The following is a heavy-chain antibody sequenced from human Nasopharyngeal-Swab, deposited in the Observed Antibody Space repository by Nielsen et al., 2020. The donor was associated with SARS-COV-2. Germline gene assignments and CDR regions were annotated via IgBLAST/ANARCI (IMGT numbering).Heavy chain of an antibody. CDR2: ISSSGSTI. Sequence: GSRKISGAASGFTFSDYYMSWIRQAPGKGLEWVSYISSSGSTIYYADSVKGRFTISRDNAKNSLYLQMNSLRAEDTAVYYCARVGRGRSSWVYFDYWGQGTLVTVSS. V-gene: IGHV3-11*01. CDR3: ARVGRGRSSWVYFDY. J-gene: IGHJ4*02. D-gene: IGHD6-13*01. CDR1: GFTFSDYY.